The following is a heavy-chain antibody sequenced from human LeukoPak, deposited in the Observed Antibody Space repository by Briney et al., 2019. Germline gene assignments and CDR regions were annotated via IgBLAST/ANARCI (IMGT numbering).Heavy chain of an antibody. D-gene: IGHD6-13*01. Sequence: GGSLRLSCAASGFTSSSYSMNWVRQAPGKGLEWVSSISSSSSYIYYADSVKGRFTISRDNAKNSLYLQMNSLRAEDTAVYYCARGGGSSWYEDYWGQGTLVTVSS. V-gene: IGHV3-21*01. CDR1: GFTSSSYS. J-gene: IGHJ4*02. CDR2: ISSSSSYI. CDR3: ARGGGSSWYEDY.